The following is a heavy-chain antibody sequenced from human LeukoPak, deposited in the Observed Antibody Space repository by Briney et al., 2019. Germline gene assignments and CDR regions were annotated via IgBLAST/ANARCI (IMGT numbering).Heavy chain of an antibody. J-gene: IGHJ4*02. Sequence: GGSLRLSCAASGFTFSSYTMNWVRQTRGKGLEWVSYISAIGDSMTYADSVKGRFSISRDNAKNSLYLQMNSLRDEDTAVYYCARQFDSWGQGIPVTVSS. CDR2: ISAIGDSM. V-gene: IGHV3-48*02. CDR3: ARQFDS. CDR1: GFTFSSYT.